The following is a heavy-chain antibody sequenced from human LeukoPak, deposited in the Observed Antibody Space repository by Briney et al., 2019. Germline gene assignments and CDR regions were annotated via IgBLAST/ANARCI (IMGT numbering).Heavy chain of an antibody. V-gene: IGHV4-38-2*01. D-gene: IGHD3-22*01. CDR3: ARAPPDSSGYHDY. CDR1: GYSISSCYY. CDR2: IYHSGST. Sequence: SETLSLTCAVSGYSISSCYYWGWIRQPPGKGLEWIGSIYHSGSTYYNPSLKSRVTISVDTSKNQFSLKLSSVTAADTAVYYCARAPPDSSGYHDYWGQGTLVTVSS. J-gene: IGHJ4*02.